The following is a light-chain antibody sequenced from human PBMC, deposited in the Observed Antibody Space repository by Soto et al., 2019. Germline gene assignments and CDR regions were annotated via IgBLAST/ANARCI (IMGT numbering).Light chain of an antibody. CDR1: QNIDSG. Sequence: DIKMTQSPSTLSASVGDRVTITCRASQNIDSGLAWYQQKPGKAPKLLIYKASTLESGVPLRFSGSGSGTEFSLSITSLLPDDFAAYYCQQYHFSWPFCQVTRVEIK. J-gene: IGKJ1*01. CDR3: QQYHFSWP. V-gene: IGKV1-5*03. CDR2: KAS.